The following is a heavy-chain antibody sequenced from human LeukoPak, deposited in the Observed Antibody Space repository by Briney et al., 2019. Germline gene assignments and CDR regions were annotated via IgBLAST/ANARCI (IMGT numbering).Heavy chain of an antibody. J-gene: IGHJ4*02. CDR3: AKADDDSPGYTNYFDY. V-gene: IGHV3-23*01. CDR1: GFTFSSYA. D-gene: IGHD3-22*01. CDR2: ISGSGAGT. Sequence: PGGSLRLSCAASGFTFSSYAMGWVRQAPGKGLEWVSSISGSGAGTYYADSVKGRCTISRDNSKNTLNLQMNSLRAEDTAVYYCAKADDDSPGYTNYFDYWGQGTLVTVSS.